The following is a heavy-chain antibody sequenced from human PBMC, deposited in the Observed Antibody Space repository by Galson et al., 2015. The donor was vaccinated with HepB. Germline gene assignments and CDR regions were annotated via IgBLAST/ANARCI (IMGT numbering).Heavy chain of an antibody. V-gene: IGHV3-73*01. CDR3: THTRDSGYPDDAFDI. J-gene: IGHJ3*02. Sequence: SLRLSCAASGFTFSGSAMHWVRQASGKGLEWVGRIRSKANSYATAYAASVKGRFTISRDDSKNTAYLQMNSLKTEDTAVYYCTHTRDSGYPDDAFDIWGQGTMVTVSS. CDR2: IRSKANSYAT. D-gene: IGHD3-22*01. CDR1: GFTFSGSA.